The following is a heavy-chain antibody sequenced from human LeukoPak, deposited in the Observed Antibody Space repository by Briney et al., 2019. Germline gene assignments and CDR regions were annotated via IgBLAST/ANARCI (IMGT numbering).Heavy chain of an antibody. V-gene: IGHV1-2*02. D-gene: IGHD4-11*01. Sequence: GASVKVSCKASGYTFTGYYMHWVRQAPGQGLEWMGWINPNSGGTNYAQKFQGRVTMTRDTSISTAYMELSRLRSDDTAVYYCARDIGPYSNWVFDYWGQGTLVTVSS. CDR2: INPNSGGT. CDR1: GYTFTGYY. CDR3: ARDIGPYSNWVFDY. J-gene: IGHJ4*02.